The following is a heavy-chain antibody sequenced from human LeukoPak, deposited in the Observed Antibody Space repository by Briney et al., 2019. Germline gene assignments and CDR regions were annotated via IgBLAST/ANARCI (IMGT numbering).Heavy chain of an antibody. D-gene: IGHD1-26*01. CDR1: GFTFSSFA. V-gene: IGHV3-66*01. J-gene: IGHJ4*02. CDR3: ARLPWGGASDY. CDR2: IYSGGST. Sequence: PGGSLRLSCEASGFTFSSFAMSWVRQVPGKGLEWVSVIYSGGSTYYADSVKGRFTISRDNSKNTLYLQMNSLRAEDTAVYYCARLPWGGASDYWGQGTLVTVSS.